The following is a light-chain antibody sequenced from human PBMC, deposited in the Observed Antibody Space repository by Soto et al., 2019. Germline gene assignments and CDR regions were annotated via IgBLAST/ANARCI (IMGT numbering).Light chain of an antibody. Sequence: DIQMTQSPSTLSASVGDRVTITCRASQGISSWLAWYQQKPGKAPKLLMYDASSLEDGVPLRLSGSGSGTEFTLTISSLQPDDFATYYCQQYDTYRTFGQGTKVEMK. V-gene: IGKV1-5*01. J-gene: IGKJ1*01. CDR3: QQYDTYRT. CDR1: QGISSW. CDR2: DAS.